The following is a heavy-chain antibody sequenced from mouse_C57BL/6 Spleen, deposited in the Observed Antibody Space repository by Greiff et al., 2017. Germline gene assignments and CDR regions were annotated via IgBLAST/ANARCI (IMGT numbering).Heavy chain of an antibody. V-gene: IGHV1-74*01. Sequence: QVQLQQPGAELVKPGASVKVSCKASGYTFTSYWMHWVKQRPGQGLEWIGRIHPSDSGTNYNQTLKGKATLTVDKSSSTAYMQLSSLTSEDSAVYYCSIYWGYYFDYWGQGTTLTVSS. CDR2: IHPSDSGT. J-gene: IGHJ2*01. CDR3: SIYWGYYFDY. D-gene: IGHD4-1*01. CDR1: GYTFTSYW.